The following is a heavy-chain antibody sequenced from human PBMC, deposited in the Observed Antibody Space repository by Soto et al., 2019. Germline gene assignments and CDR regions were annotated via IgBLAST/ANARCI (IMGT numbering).Heavy chain of an antibody. CDR2: IYSGGST. CDR1: GFTVSSNY. CDR3: ARILYYYDSSGYYVRYHAFDI. V-gene: IGHV3-53*04. J-gene: IGHJ3*02. Sequence: GGSLRLSCAASGFTVSSNYMSWVRQAPGKGLEWVSVIYSGGSTYYADSVKGRFTISRHNSKNTLYLQMNSLRAEDTAVYYCARILYYYDSSGYYVRYHAFDIWGQGTMVTVSS. D-gene: IGHD3-22*01.